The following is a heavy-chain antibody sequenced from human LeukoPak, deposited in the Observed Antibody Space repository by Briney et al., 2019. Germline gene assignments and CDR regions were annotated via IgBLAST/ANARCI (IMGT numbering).Heavy chain of an antibody. CDR3: ARDRSPSTVTTVDY. V-gene: IGHV1-46*01. D-gene: IGHD4-17*01. J-gene: IGHJ4*02. CDR1: GYTFTGYY. Sequence: ASVKVSCKASGYTFTGYYMHWVRQAPGQGPEWMGIINPSGGSTSYAQKFQGRVTMTTDMATSTVYMELSSLRSEDTAVYYCARDRSPSTVTTVDYWGQGTLVIVSS. CDR2: INPSGGST.